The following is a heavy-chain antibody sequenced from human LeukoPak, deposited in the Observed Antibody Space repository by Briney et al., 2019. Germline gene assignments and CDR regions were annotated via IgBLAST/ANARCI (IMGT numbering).Heavy chain of an antibody. Sequence: SETLSLTCTVSGGSISSYYWSWTRQPPGKGLEWIGYIYYSGSTNYNPSLKSRVTISVDTSKNQFSLKLSSVTAADTAVYYCAKVAHYYDSSGYYDYWGQGTLVTVSS. V-gene: IGHV4-59*01. CDR1: GGSISSYY. D-gene: IGHD3-22*01. CDR2: IYYSGST. CDR3: AKVAHYYDSSGYYDY. J-gene: IGHJ4*02.